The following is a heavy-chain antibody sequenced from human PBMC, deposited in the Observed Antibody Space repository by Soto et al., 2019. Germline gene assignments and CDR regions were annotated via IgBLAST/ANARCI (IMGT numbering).Heavy chain of an antibody. Sequence: SDTLSLTCTVSGGYISSSSYYWGWIRQPPGKGLEWIGLIYYSGSTYYNPSLKSRFTLSVDTSKNQFSLKLSSVTAAATAVYYGARECIAASVWLDPWGQGTMSTASS. V-gene: IGHV4-39*01. J-gene: IGHJ5*02. CDR1: GGYISSSSYY. D-gene: IGHD6-6*01. CDR3: ARECIAASVWLDP. CDR2: IYYSGST.